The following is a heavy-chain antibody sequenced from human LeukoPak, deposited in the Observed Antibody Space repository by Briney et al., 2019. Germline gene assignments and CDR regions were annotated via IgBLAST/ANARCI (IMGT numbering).Heavy chain of an antibody. D-gene: IGHD3-9*01. CDR1: GFTFSSYG. V-gene: IGHV3-23*01. CDR2: ISGSGGST. CDR3: ARDQWRYFDWLFHYYYYYGMDV. J-gene: IGHJ6*02. Sequence: GGSLRLSCAASGFTFSSYGMHWVRQAPGKGLEWVSGISGSGGSTFYADSVKGRFTISRDNSKNTLYLQMNSLRAEDTAVYYCARDQWRYFDWLFHYYYYYGMDVWGQGTTVTVSS.